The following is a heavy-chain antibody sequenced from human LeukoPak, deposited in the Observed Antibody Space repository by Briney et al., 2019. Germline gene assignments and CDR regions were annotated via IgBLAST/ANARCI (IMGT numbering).Heavy chain of an antibody. J-gene: IGHJ4*02. CDR2: ISGSGGST. CDR1: GFTFRSYC. V-gene: IGHV3-23*01. D-gene: IGHD3-22*01. CDR3: ANRPDYYDSSGRTPDY. Sequence: GGSLRLSCAASGFTFRSYCMSWVRQAPGKGLEWVSAISGSGGSTYYADSVKGRFTISRDNSKNTLYLQMNSLRAEDTAVYYCANRPDYYDSSGRTPDYWGQGTLVTVSS.